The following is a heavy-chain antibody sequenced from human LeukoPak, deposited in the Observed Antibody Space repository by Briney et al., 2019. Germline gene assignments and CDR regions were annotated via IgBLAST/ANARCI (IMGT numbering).Heavy chain of an antibody. CDR1: GFTFSSYW. CDR3: ARLTMIVVVIPDAFDI. CDR2: IKQDGSEK. Sequence: GGSLRLSCAASGFTFSSYWMSWVRQAPGKGLEWVANIKQDGSEKYYVDSVKGRFTISRDNAKNSLYLQMNSLRAEDTAVYYRARLTMIVVVIPDAFDIWGQGTMVTVSS. D-gene: IGHD3-22*01. J-gene: IGHJ3*02. V-gene: IGHV3-7*01.